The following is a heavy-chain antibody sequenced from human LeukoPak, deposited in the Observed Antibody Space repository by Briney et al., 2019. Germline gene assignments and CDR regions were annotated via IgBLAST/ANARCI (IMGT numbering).Heavy chain of an antibody. Sequence: GESLKISCKGSGYSFTSYWIGWVRQMPGKGLEWMGIIYPGDSDTRYSPSFQGHVTISADKSISTAYLQWSSLKASDTAMYYCARLLLPRVEYFQHWGQGTLVTVSS. CDR3: ARLLLPRVEYFQH. D-gene: IGHD3-22*01. J-gene: IGHJ1*01. CDR1: GYSFTSYW. CDR2: IYPGDSDT. V-gene: IGHV5-51*01.